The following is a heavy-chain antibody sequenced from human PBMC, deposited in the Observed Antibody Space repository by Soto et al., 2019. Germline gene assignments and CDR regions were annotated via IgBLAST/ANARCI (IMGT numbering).Heavy chain of an antibody. D-gene: IGHD5-18*01. CDR2: ITWDGSTT. Sequence: VQLVESGGVVVQPGGSLRLSCAASGFPFDDYAMHWVRQAPGKGLEWVSLITWDGSTTYYADSVKGRFTISRDNSKNSLYLQMNSLRADDTALYYCAKGGGYTYGLFDSWGQGTLVTVSS. CDR1: GFPFDDYA. J-gene: IGHJ4*02. V-gene: IGHV3-43D*04. CDR3: AKGGGYTYGLFDS.